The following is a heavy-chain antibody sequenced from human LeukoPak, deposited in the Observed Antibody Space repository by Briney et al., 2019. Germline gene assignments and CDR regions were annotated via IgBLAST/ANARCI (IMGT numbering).Heavy chain of an antibody. CDR2: IYYSGST. CDR1: GGSISSSSYY. Sequence: SETLSLTCTVSGGSISSSSYYWGWIRQPPGKGLEWIGSIYYSGSTYYNPSLKSRVTISEDTSKNQFSLKLSSVTAADTAVYYCASNFYYYDSSGHPPPFDYWGQGTLVTVSS. V-gene: IGHV4-39*01. CDR3: ASNFYYYDSSGHPPPFDY. J-gene: IGHJ4*02. D-gene: IGHD3-22*01.